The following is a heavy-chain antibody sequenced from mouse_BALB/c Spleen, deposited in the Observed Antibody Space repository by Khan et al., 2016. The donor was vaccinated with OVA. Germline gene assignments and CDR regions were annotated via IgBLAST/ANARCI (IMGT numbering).Heavy chain of an antibody. CDR1: GFNFNDSY. CDR3: AGDGYEFCGMDY. V-gene: IGHV14-3*02. D-gene: IGHD2-2*01. J-gene: IGHJ4*01. Sequence: LHLQVSGAELVKPGASVKLSCTASGFNFNDSYMHWVKQRPEQGLEWLGRIDPANGNTKYDSKFQGKATITADKSSNTAYLQFSSMVSEDSTVYYCAGDGYEFCGMDYWGQGTTVTVSS. CDR2: IDPANGNT.